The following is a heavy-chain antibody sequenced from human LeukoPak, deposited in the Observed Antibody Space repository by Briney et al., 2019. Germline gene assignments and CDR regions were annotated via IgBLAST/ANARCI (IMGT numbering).Heavy chain of an antibody. CDR3: ARVHRLSGYSSGWYGFGY. D-gene: IGHD6-19*01. CDR2: ISYDGSNK. CDR1: GFTFSSYA. Sequence: PGRSLRLSCAASGFTFSSYAMHWVRQAPGKGLEWVAVISYDGSNKYSADSVKGRFIISRDNSKNTLYLQMNSLRADDTAVYYCARVHRLSGYSSGWYGFGYWGQGTLVTVSS. J-gene: IGHJ4*02. V-gene: IGHV3-30-3*01.